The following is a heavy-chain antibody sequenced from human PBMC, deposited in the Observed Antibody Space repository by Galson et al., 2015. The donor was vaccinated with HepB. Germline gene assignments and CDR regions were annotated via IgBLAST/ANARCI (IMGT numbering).Heavy chain of an antibody. J-gene: IGHJ4*02. V-gene: IGHV3-23*01. CDR2: ISGSGGST. CDR1: GFTFSTYA. CDR3: AKVPDDYCSSATCYVDY. Sequence: SLRLSCAASGFTFSTYAMSWVRQAPGKGLEWVSAISGSGGSTYYADSVKGRFTISRDNSKNTLYLQMNSLRAEDTAIYYCAKVPDDYCSSATCYVDYWGQGTLVTVSS. D-gene: IGHD2-2*01.